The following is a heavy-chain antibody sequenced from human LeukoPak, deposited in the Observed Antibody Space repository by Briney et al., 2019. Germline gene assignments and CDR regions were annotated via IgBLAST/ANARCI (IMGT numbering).Heavy chain of an antibody. CDR3: AKSITISSGWLYYFDY. J-gene: IGHJ4*02. CDR2: ISGSGGST. V-gene: IGHV3-23*01. CDR1: GFTFSSYA. Sequence: GGPLRLSCAASGFTFSSYAMSWVRQAPGKGLEWVSAISGSGGSTYYADSVKGRFTISRDNSKNTLYLQMNSLRAEDTAVYYCAKSITISSGWLYYFDYWGQGTLVTVSS. D-gene: IGHD6-19*01.